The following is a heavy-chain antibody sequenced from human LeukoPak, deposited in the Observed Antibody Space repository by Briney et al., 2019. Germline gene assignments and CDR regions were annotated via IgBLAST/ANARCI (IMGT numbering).Heavy chain of an antibody. V-gene: IGHV4-61*01. D-gene: IGHD4-23*01. J-gene: IGHJ4*02. Sequence: SETLSLTCTVSGGSVNSGSYYWSWIRQPPGRGLEWIAYIHYSGSAAYNPSLKSRVTISRDMSTNQLSLKMTSVTAADTAVYFCARDMGAPDYGSYSVDYWGQGTLVTVSS. CDR2: IHYSGSA. CDR3: ARDMGAPDYGSYSVDY. CDR1: GGSVNSGSYY.